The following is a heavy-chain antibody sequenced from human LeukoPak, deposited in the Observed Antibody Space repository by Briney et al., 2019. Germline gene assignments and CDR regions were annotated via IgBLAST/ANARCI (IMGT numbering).Heavy chain of an antibody. CDR2: ISGYNGNT. Sequence: ASVKVSCKASGYNFPSYGVIRVRQAPGQGLEWMGWISGYNGNTNYEQKYQGRVTLTTDTSTSTAYMERRSLRSDDTAVYYCSRGIQGYNPSAYWGQGTLVTVSS. D-gene: IGHD5-24*01. CDR1: GYNFPSYG. CDR3: SRGIQGYNPSAY. J-gene: IGHJ4*02. V-gene: IGHV1-18*01.